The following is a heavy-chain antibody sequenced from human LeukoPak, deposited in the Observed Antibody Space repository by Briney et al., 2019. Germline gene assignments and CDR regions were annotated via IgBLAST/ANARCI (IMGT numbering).Heavy chain of an antibody. CDR3: AREVRGKEMWYYFDY. V-gene: IGHV1-69*06. D-gene: IGHD3-10*01. J-gene: IGHJ4*02. CDR2: IIPIFGTA. CDR1: GYTFTSYA. Sequence: ASVKVSCKASGYTFTSYAISWVRQAPGQGLEWMGGIIPIFGTANYAQKFQGRVTITADKSTSTAYMELSSLRSEDTAVYYCAREVRGKEMWYYFDYWGQGTLVTVSS.